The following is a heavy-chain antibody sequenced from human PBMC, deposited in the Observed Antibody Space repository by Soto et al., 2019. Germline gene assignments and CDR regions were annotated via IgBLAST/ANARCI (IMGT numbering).Heavy chain of an antibody. CDR3: AREKIAVAGLLDY. CDR1: GYTFTSYG. CDR2: ISAYNGNT. Sequence: QVQLVQSGAEVKKPGASVKVSCKASGYTFTSYGISWVRQAPGQGLEWMGWISAYNGNTNYAQKLQGRVTMTTDTATSTGYMELRSLRFDHTAVYYCAREKIAVAGLLDYWGQGTLVTVSS. J-gene: IGHJ4*02. D-gene: IGHD6-19*01. V-gene: IGHV1-18*01.